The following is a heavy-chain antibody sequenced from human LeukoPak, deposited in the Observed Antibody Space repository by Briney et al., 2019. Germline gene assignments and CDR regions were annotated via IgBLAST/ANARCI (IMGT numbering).Heavy chain of an antibody. CDR1: GYTFTSYG. Sequence: ASVKVSCKASGYTFTSYGISWVRQAPGQGLEWMGWISAYNGNTNYAQKLQGRVTMTTDTSTSTAYMELRSLRSDDTAVYYCARDPEYSSGWYNRNYYYYYGMDVWGQGTTATVSS. CDR3: ARDPEYSSGWYNRNYYYYYGMDV. V-gene: IGHV1-18*01. CDR2: ISAYNGNT. D-gene: IGHD6-19*01. J-gene: IGHJ6*02.